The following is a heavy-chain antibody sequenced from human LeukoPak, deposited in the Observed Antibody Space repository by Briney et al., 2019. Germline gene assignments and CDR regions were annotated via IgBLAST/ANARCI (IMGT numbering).Heavy chain of an antibody. V-gene: IGHV3-30-3*01. J-gene: IGHJ4*02. Sequence: PGGSLRLSCAASGFTFSSYAMHWVRQAPGKGLEWVAVISYDGSNKYYADSVKGRFTISRDNSKNTLYLQMNSLRAEDTAVYYCARDQGGEQWELPAPFDYWGQGTLVTVSS. CDR2: ISYDGSNK. D-gene: IGHD1-26*01. CDR3: ARDQGGEQWELPAPFDY. CDR1: GFTFSSYA.